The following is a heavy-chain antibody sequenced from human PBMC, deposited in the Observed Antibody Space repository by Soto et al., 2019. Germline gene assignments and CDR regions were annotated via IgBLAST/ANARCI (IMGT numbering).Heavy chain of an antibody. CDR2: FIPIFGTA. J-gene: IGHJ6*02. CDR3: ARNGYCGNGVFDRMRYYYYCMDV. V-gene: IGHV1-69*13. D-gene: IGHD2-8*01. CDR1: GGTFSSYA. Sequence: SVKVSCKASGGTFSSYAISWVRQAPGQGLEWMGGFIPIFGTANYAQKFQGRVTITADESTSTAYMELSSLRSEDTAVYYCARNGYCGNGVFDRMRYYYYCMDVWCQGTTLT.